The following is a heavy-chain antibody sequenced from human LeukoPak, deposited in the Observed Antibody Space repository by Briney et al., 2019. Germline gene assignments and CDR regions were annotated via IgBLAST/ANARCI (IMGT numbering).Heavy chain of an antibody. D-gene: IGHD1-1*01. CDR3: ARSTAGLDY. CDR1: GFTFSSYW. Sequence: GGSLRLSCAASGFTFSSYWMSWARQAPGKGLEWVGNIRQDGSEQYYVDSMRGRFTISRDNAKNSLYLQMSSLRAEDTAVYYCARSTAGLDYWGQGTLVTVSS. V-gene: IGHV3-7*01. J-gene: IGHJ4*02. CDR2: IRQDGSEQ.